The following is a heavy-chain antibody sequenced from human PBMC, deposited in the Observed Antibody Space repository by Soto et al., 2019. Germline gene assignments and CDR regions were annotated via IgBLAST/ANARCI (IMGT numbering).Heavy chain of an antibody. D-gene: IGHD5-18*01. CDR1: GVSISSYY. J-gene: IGHJ4*03. CDR3: ARAYSYGQEFDY. CDR2: IYYTGST. V-gene: IGHV4-59*01. Sequence: PSETLSLTCTVSGVSISSYYWSWIRQPPGKGLEWIGYIYYTGSTSYNPSLKSRVTISVDTSKNQFSLKLNSVTAADTAVYYCARAYSYGQEFDYWCHETLVTVSS.